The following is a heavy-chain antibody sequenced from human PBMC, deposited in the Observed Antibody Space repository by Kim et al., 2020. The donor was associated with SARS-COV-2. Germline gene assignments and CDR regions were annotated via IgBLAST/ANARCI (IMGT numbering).Heavy chain of an antibody. CDR3: ARVGSSGIQH. D-gene: IGHD3-22*01. CDR2: INHSGST. CDR1: GGSFSGYY. J-gene: IGHJ1*01. V-gene: IGHV4-34*01. Sequence: SETLSLTCAVYGGSFSGYYWSWIRQPPGKGLEWIGEINHSGSTNYNPSLKSRVTISVDTSKNQFSLKLSSVTAADTAVYYCARVGSSGIQHWGQGTLVTVSS.